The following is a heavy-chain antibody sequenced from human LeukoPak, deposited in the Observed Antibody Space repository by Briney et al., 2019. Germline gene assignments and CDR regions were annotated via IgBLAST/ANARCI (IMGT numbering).Heavy chain of an antibody. CDR2: IYYSGST. CDR1: GGSISSYY. Sequence: PSETLSLTCTVSGGSISSYYWSWIRQPPGKGLEWIGYIYYSGSTNYNPSLKSRVTISVDTSKNQFSLKLSSVTAADTAVYYCARGSPIFGVVITPFDYWGQGTLVTVSS. V-gene: IGHV4-59*12. CDR3: ARGSPIFGVVITPFDY. D-gene: IGHD3-3*01. J-gene: IGHJ4*02.